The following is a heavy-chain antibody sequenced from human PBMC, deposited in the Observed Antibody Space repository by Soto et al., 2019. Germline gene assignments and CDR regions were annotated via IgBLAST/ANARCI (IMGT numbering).Heavy chain of an antibody. CDR3: AHSEVQMVGAPYYFDY. CDR2: IYWDDDK. V-gene: IGHV2-5*02. Sequence: QITLKESGPTLVKPTQTLTLTCTFSGFSLSTSGVGVGWIRQPPGKALEWLALIYWDDDKRYSPSLKSRLTITKDTSKNQVFLTMTNMDPGDTATYYCAHSEVQMVGAPYYFDYWGQGTLVTVSS. J-gene: IGHJ4*02. D-gene: IGHD1-1*01. CDR1: GFSLSTSGVG.